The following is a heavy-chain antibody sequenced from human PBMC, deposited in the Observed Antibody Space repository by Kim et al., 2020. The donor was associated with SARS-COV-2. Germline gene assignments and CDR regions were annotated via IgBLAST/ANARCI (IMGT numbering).Heavy chain of an antibody. Sequence: GGSLRLSCAASGFTFSSYSMNWVRQAPGKGLEWVSSISSSSSYIYYADSVKGRFTISRDNAKNSLYLQMNSLRAEDTAVYYCARGDRDGDFWSGYSSYYYGMDVWGQGTTVTVSS. J-gene: IGHJ6*02. CDR2: ISSSSSYI. V-gene: IGHV3-21*01. D-gene: IGHD3-3*01. CDR3: ARGDRDGDFWSGYSSYYYGMDV. CDR1: GFTFSSYS.